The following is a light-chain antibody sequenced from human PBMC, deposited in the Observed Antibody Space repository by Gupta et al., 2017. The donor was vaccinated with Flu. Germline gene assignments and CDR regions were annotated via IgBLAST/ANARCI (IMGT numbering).Light chain of an antibody. CDR1: SSNIGAGYD. CDR3: QSYDSSLSGHVV. Sequence: QSVLTQPPSVSGAPGQRVTISCTGSSSNIGAGYDVHWYQQLPGTAPKLLIYGNSNRPSGVPARVSGSKSGTSAALAITGLQAEEEADYYCQSYDSSLSGHVVFGGGTKLTVL. V-gene: IGLV1-40*01. J-gene: IGLJ2*01. CDR2: GNS.